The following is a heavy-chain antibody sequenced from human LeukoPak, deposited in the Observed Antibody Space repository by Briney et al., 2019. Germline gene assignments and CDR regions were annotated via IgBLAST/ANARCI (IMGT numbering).Heavy chain of an antibody. J-gene: IGHJ4*02. CDR1: GGSISSYY. Sequence: SETLSLTCTVSGGSISSYYWSWIRQPPGKGLEWIGYIYYSGSTNYNPSLKSRVTISVDTSKNQFSLKLSSVTAADTAVYYCARLRFGTTAMVFDYWGQGTLVTVSS. V-gene: IGHV4-59*08. CDR2: IYYSGST. D-gene: IGHD5-18*01. CDR3: ARLRFGTTAMVFDY.